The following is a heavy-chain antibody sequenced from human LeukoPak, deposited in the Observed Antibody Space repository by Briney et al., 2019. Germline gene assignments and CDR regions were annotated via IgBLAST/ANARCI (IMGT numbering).Heavy chain of an antibody. V-gene: IGHV3-30*18. CDR3: AKDLATFGFDP. Sequence: PGRSLRLSCAASGFTFSSYGMHWVRQAPGKGLEWVAVISYDGSNKYYADSVKGRFTISRDNSKNTLYLQMNSLRAEDTAVYYCAKDLATFGFDPWGQGTLVTVSS. J-gene: IGHJ5*02. CDR1: GFTFSSYG. CDR2: ISYDGSNK.